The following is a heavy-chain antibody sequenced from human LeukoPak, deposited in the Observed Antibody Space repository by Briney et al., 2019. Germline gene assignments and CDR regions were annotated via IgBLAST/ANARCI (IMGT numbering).Heavy chain of an antibody. J-gene: IGHJ4*02. D-gene: IGHD3-16*02. V-gene: IGHV4-34*01. CDR2: INHSGGT. CDR1: GGSFSGYY. Sequence: PSETLSLTCAVYGGSFSGYYWSWIRQPPGKGLEWIGEINHSGGTNYNPSLKSRVTISVDTSKNQFSLKLSSVTAADTAVYYCARHRLYDYVWGSYRYGFDYWGQGTLVTVSS. CDR3: ARHRLYDYVWGSYRYGFDY.